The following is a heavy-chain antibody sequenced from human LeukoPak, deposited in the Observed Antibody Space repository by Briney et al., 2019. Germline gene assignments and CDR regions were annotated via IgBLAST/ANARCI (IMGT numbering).Heavy chain of an antibody. CDR1: GYTFTSYG. V-gene: IGHV1-18*01. D-gene: IGHD6-13*01. CDR3: ARDISSSWYYDWFDP. CDR2: ISAYNGNT. Sequence: ASVKVSCKTSGYTFTSYGISWVRQAPGQGLEWMGWISAYNGNTNYAQKLQGRVTMTTDTSTSTAYMELRSLRSDDTAVYYCARDISSSWYYDWFDPWGQGTLVTVSS. J-gene: IGHJ5*02.